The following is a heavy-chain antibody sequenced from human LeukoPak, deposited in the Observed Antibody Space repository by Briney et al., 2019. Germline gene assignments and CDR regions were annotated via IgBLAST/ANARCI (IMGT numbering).Heavy chain of an antibody. D-gene: IGHD5-18*01. CDR3: AREKRGYSYGLHFVYFDY. CDR2: INPSGGST. CDR1: GYTFTSYY. J-gene: IGHJ4*02. Sequence: ASVKVSCKASGYTFTSYYMHWVRQAPGQGLEWMGIINPSGGSTSYAQKFQGRVTMTRDMSTSTVYMELSSLRSEDTAVYYCAREKRGYSYGLHFVYFDYWGQGTLVTVSS. V-gene: IGHV1-46*01.